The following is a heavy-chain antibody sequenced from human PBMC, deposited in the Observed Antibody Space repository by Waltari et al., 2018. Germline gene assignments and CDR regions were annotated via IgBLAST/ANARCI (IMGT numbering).Heavy chain of an antibody. D-gene: IGHD3-3*01. V-gene: IGHV4-39*01. CDR2: IYYTGSA. Sequence: QLQLQESGPGLVKPSETLSLTCTVSGGSISTNNYYLGWFRQPPGKGLEWIANIYYTGSAPNNPSIKSEVTVSVDTSKSQCSLKLGSLTAADTAVYYCARLPRYDFWTWGQGTLVTVSS. CDR3: ARLPRYDFWT. J-gene: IGHJ5*02. CDR1: GGSISTNNYY.